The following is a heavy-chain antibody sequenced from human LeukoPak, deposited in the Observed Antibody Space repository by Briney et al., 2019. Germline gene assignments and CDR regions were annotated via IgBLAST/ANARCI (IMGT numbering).Heavy chain of an antibody. Sequence: GRALRLSCAASGFTFNNHDMHWVRQAPGKGLEWVAGISYDGRNKYYADSVKGRFTISRDNSKNTLNLQMNSLRTEDTAVYYCAKPRDIDSWAFDVWGQGTMVTVS. CDR3: AKPRDIDSWAFDV. V-gene: IGHV3-30*18. CDR2: ISYDGRNK. J-gene: IGHJ3*01. D-gene: IGHD2-15*01. CDR1: GFTFNNHD.